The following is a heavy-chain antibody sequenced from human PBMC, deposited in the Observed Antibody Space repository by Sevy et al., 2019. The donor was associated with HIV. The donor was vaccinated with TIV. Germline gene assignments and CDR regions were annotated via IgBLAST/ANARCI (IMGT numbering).Heavy chain of an antibody. D-gene: IGHD6-13*01. CDR2: ISYDGDSK. J-gene: IGHJ4*02. CDR1: GFTFSRNG. CDR3: AEESVSWYLDF. Sequence: GGSLRLSCAASGFTFSRNGMHWVRQVPGKGLEWVALISYDGDSKNYADSVKGRFTISRDNSKNTVYLDMNSLRSEDTAVYYCAEESVSWYLDFWGQGTLVTVSS. V-gene: IGHV3-30*18.